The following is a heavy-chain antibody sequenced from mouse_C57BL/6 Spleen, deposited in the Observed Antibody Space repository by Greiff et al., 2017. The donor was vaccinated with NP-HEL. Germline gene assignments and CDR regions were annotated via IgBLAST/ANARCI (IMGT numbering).Heavy chain of an antibody. D-gene: IGHD1-1*01. V-gene: IGHV14-4*01. CDR2: IDPENGDT. J-gene: IGHJ3*01. CDR3: AGITTVVATEAY. CDR1: GFNIKDDY. Sequence: VQLQQSGAELVRPGASVKLSCTASGFNIKDDYMHWVKQRPEQGLEWIGWIDPENGDTEYASKFQGKATLTVDKSSSTAYMQLSSLTSEDSAVYYCAGITTVVATEAYWGQGTLVTVSA.